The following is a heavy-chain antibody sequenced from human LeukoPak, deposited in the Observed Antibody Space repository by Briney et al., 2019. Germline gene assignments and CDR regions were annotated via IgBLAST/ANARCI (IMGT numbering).Heavy chain of an antibody. CDR2: IKQDAREK. D-gene: IGHD2-21*02. CDR1: GFTFSSYW. V-gene: IGHV3-7*01. J-gene: IGHJ4*02. Sequence: GGSLRLSCAASGFTFSSYWMSWVRQAPGKGLERVANIKQDAREKNYVDSVKGRFTISRDNAKNSLYLQMNSLRVEDTAVYFCARDRATADSWGQGTLVTVPS. CDR3: ARDRATADS.